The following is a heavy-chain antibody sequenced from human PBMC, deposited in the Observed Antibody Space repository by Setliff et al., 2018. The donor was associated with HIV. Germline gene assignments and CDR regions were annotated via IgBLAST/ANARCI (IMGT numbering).Heavy chain of an antibody. CDR2: ISSSTTYI. V-gene: IGHV3-21*06. CDR3: TSQGQNTSNI. J-gene: IGHJ3*02. CDR1: GFTFTTYP. Sequence: GGSLRLSCVASGFTFTTYPMSWVRQAPGKGLEWVSSISSSTTYIYYADSLKGRFTISRDNARNSLYLQMNSLRVEDTAMYYCTSQGQNTSNIWGQGTMVTVSS.